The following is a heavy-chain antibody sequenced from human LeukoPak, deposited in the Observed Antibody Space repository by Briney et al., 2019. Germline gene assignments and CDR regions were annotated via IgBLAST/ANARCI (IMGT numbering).Heavy chain of an antibody. CDR2: ISYDGSNK. V-gene: IGHV3-30*04. J-gene: IGHJ4*02. CDR1: GFTFSSYA. CDR3: AKWSDGSGSYPLDY. Sequence: PTGGSLRLSCAASGFTFSSYAMHWVRQAPGKGLEWVAVISYDGSNKYYADSVKGRFTISRDNSKNTLYLQMNSLRAEDTAVYYCAKWSDGSGSYPLDYWGQGTLVTVSS. D-gene: IGHD3-10*01.